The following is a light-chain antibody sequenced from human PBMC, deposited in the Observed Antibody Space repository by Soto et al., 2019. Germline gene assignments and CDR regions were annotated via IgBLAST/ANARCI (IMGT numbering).Light chain of an antibody. V-gene: IGKV1-39*01. CDR2: GAS. Sequence: DIQITQSPASLWSCVGDRVTITCRTSQSISTSLNWYQQKAGEAPKLLIYGASTLQSGVPLRFSGSGSGTDFTLTISSLQREDFATYYCQESYTFLWGTCGQGTKVDI. CDR1: QSISTS. CDR3: QESYTFLWGT. J-gene: IGKJ1*01.